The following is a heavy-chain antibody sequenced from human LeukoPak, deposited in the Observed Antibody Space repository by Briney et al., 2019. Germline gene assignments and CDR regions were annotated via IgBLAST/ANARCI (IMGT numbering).Heavy chain of an antibody. CDR3: ARRVPSSGWYNFDY. V-gene: IGHV5-51*01. CDR1: GYSFNSYW. D-gene: IGHD6-19*01. Sequence: GESLKISCKGSGYSFNSYWIGWVRQMPGKGLEWMGIIYPGDSDTRSSPSFQGQVTISADKSISTAYLQWSSLKASDTAMYYCARRVPSSGWYNFDYWGQGTLVTVSS. CDR2: IYPGDSDT. J-gene: IGHJ4*02.